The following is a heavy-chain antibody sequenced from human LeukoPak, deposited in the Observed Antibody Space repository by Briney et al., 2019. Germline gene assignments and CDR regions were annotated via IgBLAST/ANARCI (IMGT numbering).Heavy chain of an antibody. CDR1: GYTFTIYG. J-gene: IGHJ6*04. CDR2: ISAYNGNT. Sequence: ASVKVSFKASGYTFTIYGISWVRQAPGQGLEWMGWISAYNGNTNYAQKLQGRVTMTTDTSTSTAYMELRSLRSDDTAVYYCAVGHHGDYYGMDVWGKGTTVTVSS. D-gene: IGHD1-14*01. V-gene: IGHV1-18*04. CDR3: AVGHHGDYYGMDV.